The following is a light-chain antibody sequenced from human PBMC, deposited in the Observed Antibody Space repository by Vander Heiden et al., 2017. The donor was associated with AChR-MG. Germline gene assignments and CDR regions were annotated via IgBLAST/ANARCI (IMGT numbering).Light chain of an antibody. CDR2: GAS. J-gene: IGKJ2*01. V-gene: IGKV3-20*01. CDR1: QSVSSSY. CDR3: QQYST. Sequence: EIVLTQSPGTLSLSPGERATLSCRASQSVSSSYLAWYQQKPGQAPRLLIYGASIRATGIPDRFSGGGSGTDFTLTISRLEAEDFAGYYGQQYSTFGQGTKLEIK.